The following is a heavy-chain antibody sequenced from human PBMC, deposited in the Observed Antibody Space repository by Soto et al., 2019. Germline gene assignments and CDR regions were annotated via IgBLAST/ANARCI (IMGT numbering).Heavy chain of an antibody. CDR3: AKDATVLRFLEWYHTTPYYFDY. V-gene: IGHV3-30-3*01. D-gene: IGHD3-3*01. Sequence: QVQLVESGGGVVQPGRSLRLSCAASGFTFSSYAMHWVRQAPGKGLEWVAVISYDGSNKYYADSVKGRFTISRDNSKNTLYLQMNILRAEDTAVYYCAKDATVLRFLEWYHTTPYYFDYWGQGTLVTVSS. CDR2: ISYDGSNK. CDR1: GFTFSSYA. J-gene: IGHJ4*02.